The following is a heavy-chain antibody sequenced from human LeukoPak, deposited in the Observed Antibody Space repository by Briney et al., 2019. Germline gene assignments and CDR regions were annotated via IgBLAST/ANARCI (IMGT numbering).Heavy chain of an antibody. Sequence: GGSLRLSCSASGFTFDDYAVSWFRQAPGKGLEWVGFIRSKAFGGTPEYAASVRGRFTISRDDSKSVAYLQMNSLKTEDTAVYYCTRNTVTVHFDYWSQGTLVTVSS. CDR2: IRSKAFGGTP. D-gene: IGHD4-17*01. J-gene: IGHJ4*02. CDR3: TRNTVTVHFDY. CDR1: GFTFDDYA. V-gene: IGHV3-49*03.